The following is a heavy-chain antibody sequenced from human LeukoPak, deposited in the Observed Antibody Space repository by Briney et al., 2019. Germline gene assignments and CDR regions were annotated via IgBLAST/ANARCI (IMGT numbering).Heavy chain of an antibody. J-gene: IGHJ5*02. CDR3: AKDRSGYGRQNWFDP. CDR2: ISSSGGST. CDR1: GFTFSSYG. V-gene: IGHV3-23*01. D-gene: IGHD5-12*01. Sequence: GGTLRLSCAASGFTFSSYGMSWVRQAPGKGLEWVSAISSSGGSTYYADSVKGRFTISRDNSKNTLYLQMNSLRAEDTAVYYCAKDRSGYGRQNWFDPWGQGTLVTVSS.